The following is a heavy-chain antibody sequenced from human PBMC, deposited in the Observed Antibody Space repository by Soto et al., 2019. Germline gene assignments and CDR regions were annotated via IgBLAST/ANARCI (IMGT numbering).Heavy chain of an antibody. Sequence: GGSLRLPCAASGFTFSSYSMNWVRQAPGKGLEWVSYISSSSSTIYYADSVKGRFTISRDNAKNSLYLQMNSLRDEDTAVYYCARVGYCSGGSCYFAGMDVWGQGTTVTVSS. CDR3: ARVGYCSGGSCYFAGMDV. D-gene: IGHD2-15*01. CDR2: ISSSSSTI. J-gene: IGHJ6*02. CDR1: GFTFSSYS. V-gene: IGHV3-48*02.